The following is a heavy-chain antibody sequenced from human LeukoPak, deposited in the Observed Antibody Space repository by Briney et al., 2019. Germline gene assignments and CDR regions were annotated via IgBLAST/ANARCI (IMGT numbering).Heavy chain of an antibody. D-gene: IGHD1-26*01. Sequence: SETLSLTCTVSGGSISSSSYYWGWIRQPPGKGLEWIGSIYYSGSTYYNLSLKSRVTISVDTPKNQFSLKLSSVTAADTAVYYCARQLFSGSSYDYWGQGTLVTVSS. CDR2: IYYSGST. CDR1: GGSISSSSYY. CDR3: ARQLFSGSSYDY. J-gene: IGHJ4*02. V-gene: IGHV4-39*01.